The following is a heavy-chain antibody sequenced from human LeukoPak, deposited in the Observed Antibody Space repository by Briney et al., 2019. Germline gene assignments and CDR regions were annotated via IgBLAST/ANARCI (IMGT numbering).Heavy chain of an antibody. V-gene: IGHV3-33*08. CDR2: IWYDGSNK. J-gene: IGHJ4*02. CDR3: AREGGEYSSLDY. CDR1: GFTFSSYA. D-gene: IGHD6-6*01. Sequence: GGSLRLSCAASGFTFSSYAMHWVRQAPGKGLEWVAVIWYDGSNKYDADSVKGRFTISRDNSKNTLYLKMNSLRAEDTAVYYCAREGGEYSSLDYWGQGTLVTVSS.